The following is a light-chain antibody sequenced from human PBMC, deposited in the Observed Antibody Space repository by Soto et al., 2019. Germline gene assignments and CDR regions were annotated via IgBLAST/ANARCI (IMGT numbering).Light chain of an antibody. CDR3: ASYAGNNVL. Sequence: QSVLTQPPSASGSPGQSVAISCTGTSSDIGGYNYVSWYQQHSGKAPKLIIYEVTRRPSGVPDRFSGSKSGSTASLTVSGLHAEDEADYYCASYAGNNVLFGGGTKLTGL. CDR1: SSDIGGYNY. CDR2: EVT. V-gene: IGLV2-8*01. J-gene: IGLJ2*01.